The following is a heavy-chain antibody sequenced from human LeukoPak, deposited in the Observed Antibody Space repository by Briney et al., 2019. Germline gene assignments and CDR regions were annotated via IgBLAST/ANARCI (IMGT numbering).Heavy chain of an antibody. CDR1: GFTFSPYW. CDR2: INTDGSST. V-gene: IGHV3-74*01. D-gene: IGHD3-3*01. CDR3: ARGTGDFGVGLDY. J-gene: IGHJ4*02. Sequence: GGSLRLSCAASGFTFSPYWMHWVRQAPGKGLVWVSRINTDGSSTSYADSVKGRFTISRDNAKNTLYLQMNSLRAEDTAVYYCARGTGDFGVGLDYWGQGTLVTVSS.